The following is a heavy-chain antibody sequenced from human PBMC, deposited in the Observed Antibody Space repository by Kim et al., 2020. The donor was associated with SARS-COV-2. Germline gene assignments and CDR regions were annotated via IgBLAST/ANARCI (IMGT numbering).Heavy chain of an antibody. V-gene: IGHV1-69*13. CDR3: ARDISSWSREYYYYGMDV. D-gene: IGHD6-13*01. J-gene: IGHJ6*02. CDR2: IIPIFGTA. Sequence: SVKVSCKASGGTFSSYAISWVRQAPGQGLEWMGGIIPIFGTANYAQKFQGRVTITADESTSTAYMELSSLRSEDTAVYYCARDISSWSREYYYYGMDVWGQGTTVTVSS. CDR1: GGTFSSYA.